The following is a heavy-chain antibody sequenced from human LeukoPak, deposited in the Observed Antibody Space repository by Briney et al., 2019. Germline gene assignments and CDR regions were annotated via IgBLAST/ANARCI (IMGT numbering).Heavy chain of an antibody. CDR1: GFTFSSYA. CDR3: AKDIFGAARPNWFDP. Sequence: GGSLRLSCAASGFTFSSYAVSWVRQAPGKGLEWVSAISGSGGSTYYADSVKGRFTISRDNSKNTLYLQMNSLRAEDTAVYYCAKDIFGAARPNWFDPWGQGTLVTVSS. V-gene: IGHV3-23*01. D-gene: IGHD6-6*01. CDR2: ISGSGGST. J-gene: IGHJ5*02.